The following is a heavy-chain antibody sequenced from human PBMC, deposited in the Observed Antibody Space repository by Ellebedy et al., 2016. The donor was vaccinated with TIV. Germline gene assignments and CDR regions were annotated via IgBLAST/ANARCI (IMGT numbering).Heavy chain of an antibody. CDR2: IFMGGST. J-gene: IGHJ2*01. V-gene: IGHV4-4*07. CDR3: ARLRQSRDRSHWYFDL. D-gene: IGHD1-14*01. Sequence: SETLSLXXTGSGGSFSSYYWSWIRQSAGKGLEWIGRIFMGGSTTYNPSLKNRVTMSADASTTQLSLSLSSVTAADTAVYFCARLRQSRDRSHWYFDLWGRGTLVTVSS. CDR1: GGSFSSYY.